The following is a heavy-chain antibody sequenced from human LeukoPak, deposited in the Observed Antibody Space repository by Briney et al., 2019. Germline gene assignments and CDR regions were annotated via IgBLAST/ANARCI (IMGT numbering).Heavy chain of an antibody. CDR3: AKADLLMGYFDY. V-gene: IGHV3-23*01. D-gene: IGHD2-8*01. CDR1: GFSLSNYA. Sequence: GGSLRLSCAASGFSLSNYAMIWVRQAPGKGLERVSAISGSGGSTYYADSVKGRFTISRDNSKNTLYLQMNSLRAEDTAVYYCAKADLLMGYFDYWGQGTLVTVSS. J-gene: IGHJ4*02. CDR2: ISGSGGST.